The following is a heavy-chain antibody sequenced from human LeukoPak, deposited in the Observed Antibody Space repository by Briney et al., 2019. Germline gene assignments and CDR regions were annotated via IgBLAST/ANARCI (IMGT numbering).Heavy chain of an antibody. J-gene: IGHJ4*02. V-gene: IGHV3-23*01. D-gene: IGHD6-13*01. CDR2: ISGSGGST. Sequence: GGSLRLSCAASGFTFSSYAMSWVRQAPGKGLEWVSAISGSGGSTYYADSVKGRFTISRDNSKNTLYQQMNSLRAEDTAVYYCAKDLVMEGSSPKPFDYWGQGTLVTVSS. CDR3: AKDLVMEGSSPKPFDY. CDR1: GFTFSSYA.